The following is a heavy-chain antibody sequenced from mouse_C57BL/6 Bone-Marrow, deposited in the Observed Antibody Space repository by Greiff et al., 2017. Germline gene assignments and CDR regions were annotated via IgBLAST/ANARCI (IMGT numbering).Heavy chain of an antibody. D-gene: IGHD2-3*01. Sequence: EVQLQESGPGLVKPSQSLSLTCSVTGYSITSGYYWNWIRQFPGNKLEWMGYISYDGSNNYNPSLKNRISITRDTSKNQFCLKLNSVTTEDTATYYCARDRRMDDGYYLFDWGQGTLVTVSA. CDR1: GYSITSGYY. CDR2: ISYDGSN. J-gene: IGHJ3*01. CDR3: ARDRRMDDGYYLFD. V-gene: IGHV3-6*01.